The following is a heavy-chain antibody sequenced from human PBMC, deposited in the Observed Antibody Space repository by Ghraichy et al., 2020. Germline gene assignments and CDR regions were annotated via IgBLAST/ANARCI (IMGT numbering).Heavy chain of an antibody. CDR3: ARHGKAVAGKARPRNWYFDL. D-gene: IGHD6-19*01. CDR2: IYYSGST. J-gene: IGHJ2*01. CDR1: GGSISSSSYY. Sequence: SETLSLTCTVSGGSISSSSYYWGWIRQPPGKGLEWIGSIYYSGSTYYNPSLKSRVTISVDTSKNQFSLKLSSVTAADTAVYYCARHGKAVAGKARPRNWYFDLWGRGTLVTVSS. V-gene: IGHV4-39*01.